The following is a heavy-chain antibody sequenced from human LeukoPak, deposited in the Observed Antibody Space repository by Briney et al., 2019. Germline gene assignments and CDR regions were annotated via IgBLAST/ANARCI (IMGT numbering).Heavy chain of an antibody. D-gene: IGHD1-26*01. Sequence: SQTLSLTCAISGDSVSSNTGAWSWIRQSPSRGLEWLGRTFYRSKWYNDYAVSVKSRITINPDTSKNQSSLQLNSVTPEDTAVYYCARDCGGTYGSYYFDYWGQGTLVTVPS. CDR2: TFYRSKWYN. CDR1: GDSVSSNTGA. J-gene: IGHJ4*02. CDR3: ARDCGGTYGSYYFDY. V-gene: IGHV6-1*01.